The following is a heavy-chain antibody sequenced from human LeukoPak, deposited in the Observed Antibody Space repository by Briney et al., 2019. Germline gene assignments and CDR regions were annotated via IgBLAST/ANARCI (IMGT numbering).Heavy chain of an antibody. Sequence: GGSLRLSCAASGFTVSSNYMSWVRQAPGKGLEWVSAISGSGGSTYYADSVKGRFTISRDNSKNTLYLQMNSLRAEDTAVYYCAKAYQLLGDFDYWGQGTLVTVSS. V-gene: IGHV3-23*01. CDR3: AKAYQLLGDFDY. CDR2: ISGSGGST. CDR1: GFTVSSNY. J-gene: IGHJ4*02. D-gene: IGHD2-2*01.